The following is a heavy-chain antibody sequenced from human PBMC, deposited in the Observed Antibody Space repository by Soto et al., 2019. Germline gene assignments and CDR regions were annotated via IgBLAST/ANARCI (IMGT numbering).Heavy chain of an antibody. J-gene: IGHJ4*02. V-gene: IGHV1-69*13. D-gene: IGHD2-2*01. CDR3: ARDRYCSSTSCHLYYFDY. Sequence: SVKVSCKASGGTFSSYAISWVRQAPGQGLEWMGGIIPIFGTANYAQKFQGRVTITADESTSTAYMELSSLRSEDTAVYYCARDRYCSSTSCHLYYFDYWRQGTLVTVSS. CDR2: IIPIFGTA. CDR1: GGTFSSYA.